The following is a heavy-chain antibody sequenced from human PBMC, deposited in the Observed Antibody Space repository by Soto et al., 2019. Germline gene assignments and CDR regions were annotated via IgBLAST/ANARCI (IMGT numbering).Heavy chain of an antibody. Sequence: EVQLVESGGGLVKPGGSLRLSCAASGFTFSNAWMNWVRQAPGKGLEWVGRIKSKTDGGTTDYAAPVKGRFTISRDDSKNTLYLQMNSLKTEDTAVYYCTTTRGVDYYYYGMDVWGQGTTVTVSS. CDR2: IKSKTDGGTT. V-gene: IGHV3-15*07. CDR1: GFTFSNAW. CDR3: TTTRGVDYYYYGMDV. J-gene: IGHJ6*02.